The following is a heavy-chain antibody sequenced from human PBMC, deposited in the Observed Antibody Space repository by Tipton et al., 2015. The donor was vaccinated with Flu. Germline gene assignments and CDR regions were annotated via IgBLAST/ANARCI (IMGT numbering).Heavy chain of an antibody. CDR2: IYTSGRT. D-gene: IGHD6-13*01. CDR1: GGSIISGSHY. J-gene: IGHJ4*02. V-gene: IGHV4-61*02. Sequence: TLSFTCTVSGGSIISGSHYWSWIRQPAGKGLEWIGRIYTSGRTDYNPSLKSRITISVDTSNNLFSLNLRSVSAADTAVYYCARAGGSNSWYVYWGQGTLVTVSS. CDR3: ARAGGSNSWYVY.